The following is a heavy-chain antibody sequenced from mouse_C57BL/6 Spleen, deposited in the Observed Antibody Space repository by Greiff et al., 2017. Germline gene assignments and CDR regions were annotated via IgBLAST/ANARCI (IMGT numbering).Heavy chain of an antibody. CDR3: ARAVTRGYFDV. D-gene: IGHD2-13*01. Sequence: LQQSGASVTISCKASGYAFSSYWMNWVKQRPGKGHERIGQIYPGDGDTNYNGKFKGKAKLTADKSSSTAYMQLSSLTSEDSAVYFCARAVTRGYFDVWGTGTTVTVSS. J-gene: IGHJ1*03. CDR1: GYAFSSYW. V-gene: IGHV1-80*01. CDR2: IYPGDGDT.